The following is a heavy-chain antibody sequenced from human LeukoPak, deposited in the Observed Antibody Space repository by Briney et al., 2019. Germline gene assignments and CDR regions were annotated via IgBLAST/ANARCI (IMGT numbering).Heavy chain of an antibody. CDR1: GGSISSYY. CDR2: IYTSGST. Sequence: SETLSLTCTVSGGSISSYYWSWIRQPAGKGLEWIGRIYTSGSTNYNPSLKSRVTMSVDTSKNQFSLKLSSVTAADTAVYYCARGAFDFWSGYSEIYFDYWGQGTLVTVSS. J-gene: IGHJ4*02. V-gene: IGHV4-4*07. D-gene: IGHD3-3*01. CDR3: ARGAFDFWSGYSEIYFDY.